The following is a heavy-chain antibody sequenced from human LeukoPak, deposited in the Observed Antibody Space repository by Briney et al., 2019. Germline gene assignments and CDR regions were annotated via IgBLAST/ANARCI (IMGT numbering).Heavy chain of an antibody. Sequence: SETLSLTCAVSGYSISSGYCWGWIRQPPGKGLEWIGSIYPSGSTYYNPSLKSRVTISVDTSKNQFSLKLSSVTAADTAVYYCARDKEGSFDYWGQGTLVTVSS. J-gene: IGHJ4*02. CDR1: GYSISSGYC. V-gene: IGHV4-38-2*02. CDR2: IYPSGST. CDR3: ARDKEGSFDY.